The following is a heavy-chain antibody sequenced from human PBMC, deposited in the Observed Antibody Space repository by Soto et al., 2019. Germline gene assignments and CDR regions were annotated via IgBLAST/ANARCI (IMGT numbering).Heavy chain of an antibody. Sequence: GGSLRLSCAASGFTVSSKYMTWVRQAPGKGLEWVSLIQSGGTTYYADSVKGRFTISRDTSENTLHLQMDSLRVEDTAVYYCARAGGPEVCSGGSCYSIAYMDVWGKGTTVTVSS. J-gene: IGHJ6*03. CDR1: GFTVSSKY. CDR2: IQSGGTT. V-gene: IGHV3-53*05. D-gene: IGHD2-15*01. CDR3: ARAGGPEVCSGGSCYSIAYMDV.